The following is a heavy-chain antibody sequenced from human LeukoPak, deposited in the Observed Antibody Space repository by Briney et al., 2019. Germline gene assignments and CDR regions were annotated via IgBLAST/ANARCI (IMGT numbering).Heavy chain of an antibody. CDR2: IYYSGST. J-gene: IGHJ4*02. V-gene: IGHV4-59*01. D-gene: IGHD6-13*01. CDR3: ARGAAAPDY. CDR1: RGSISTYY. Sequence: SETLSLTCTVSRGSISTYYWSRFRQPPGKGLEWIGDIYYSGSTNYHPSLGGRVTMSVDTSKNQFSLKLSSVTAADTAVYYCARGAAAPDYWGQGTLVTVSS.